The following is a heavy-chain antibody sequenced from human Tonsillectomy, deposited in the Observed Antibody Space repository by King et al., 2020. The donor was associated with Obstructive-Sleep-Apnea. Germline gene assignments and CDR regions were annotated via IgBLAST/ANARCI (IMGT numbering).Heavy chain of an antibody. CDR1: GFSLSNARMG. CDR3: ARILSDYGDQYYFDY. V-gene: IGHV2-26*01. J-gene: IGHJ4*02. CDR2: ILSNDEE. D-gene: IGHD4-17*01. Sequence: LTLKESGPVLVKPTETLTLTCTVSGFSLSNARMGVSWIRQPPGKALEWLAHILSNDEEFYSTSLKSRLTISKDTSKSQVVLTMTNMGPVDTATYYCARILSDYGDQYYFDYWVQGTLVTVSS.